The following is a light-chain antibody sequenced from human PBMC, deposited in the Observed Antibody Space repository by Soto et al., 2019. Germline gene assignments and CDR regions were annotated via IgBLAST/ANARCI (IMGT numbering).Light chain of an antibody. CDR3: GTWDSSLSAGRV. J-gene: IGLJ1*01. CDR1: SSNIGNNY. Sequence: QSVLTQPPSVSAAPGQKVTISCSGSSSNIGNNYVSRYRQLPGTAPKLLIYENNKRPSGIPDRFSGSKSGTSATLGITGLQTGDEADYYCGTWDSSLSAGRVFGTGTKLTVL. CDR2: ENN. V-gene: IGLV1-51*02.